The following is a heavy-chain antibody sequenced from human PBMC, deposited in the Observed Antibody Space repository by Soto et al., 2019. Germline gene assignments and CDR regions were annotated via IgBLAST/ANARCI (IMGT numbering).Heavy chain of an antibody. CDR1: GFTFSSYA. Sequence: QVQLVESGGGVVQPGRSLRLSCAASGFTFSSYAMHWVRQAPGKGLDWVAVISYDESHKYYADSVKGRFTISRDNSKKTLNLQMNSLRAEDTAVYYCERCLRGVISGFDYWGQGTLVTVSS. CDR2: ISYDESHK. CDR3: ERCLRGVISGFDY. D-gene: IGHD2-21*01. V-gene: IGHV3-30-3*01. J-gene: IGHJ4*02.